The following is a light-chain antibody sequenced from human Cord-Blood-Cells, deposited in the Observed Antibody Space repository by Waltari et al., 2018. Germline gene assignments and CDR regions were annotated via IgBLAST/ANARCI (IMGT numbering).Light chain of an antibody. CDR2: YAS. Sequence: EIVLTQSPATLSLSPGESATLPCRASQIVSSYLAWYQQKPGQAPRLLIYYASNRATGIPARFSGSGSGTDFTLTISSLGPEDFAVYYCQQRSNWYTFGQGTKLEIK. CDR1: QIVSSY. CDR3: QQRSNWYT. V-gene: IGKV3-11*01. J-gene: IGKJ2*01.